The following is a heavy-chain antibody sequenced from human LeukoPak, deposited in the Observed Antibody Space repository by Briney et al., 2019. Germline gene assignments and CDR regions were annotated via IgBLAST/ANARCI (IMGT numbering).Heavy chain of an antibody. CDR1: GYTFTGYY. V-gene: IGHV1-2*02. Sequence: ASVKVSCMASGYTFTGYYIHWVRQAPGQGLEWMGWINPNSGDTNYAQKFQGQDTMTRDTSISTAYMELSRLRSDDTAVYYCARVRYRLAETYIDYWGQGTLVTVSS. CDR2: INPNSGDT. D-gene: IGHD3-16*01. J-gene: IGHJ4*02. CDR3: ARVRYRLAETYIDY.